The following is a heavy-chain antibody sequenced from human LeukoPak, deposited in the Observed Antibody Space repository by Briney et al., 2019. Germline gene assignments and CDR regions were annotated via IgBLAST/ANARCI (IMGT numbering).Heavy chain of an antibody. J-gene: IGHJ4*02. CDR1: GITLSNYG. Sequence: GGSLRLSCAVSGITLSNYGMSWFRQAPGKGLEWVAGISDSGGRTNYADSVKGRFTIYRDNPKNKIYLQMNSLRAGDTAVYFCAKRGVVIRVILVGFHKEAYYFDSWGQGALVTVSS. D-gene: IGHD3-22*01. CDR3: AKRGVVIRVILVGFHKEAYYFDS. V-gene: IGHV3-23*01. CDR2: ISDSGGRT.